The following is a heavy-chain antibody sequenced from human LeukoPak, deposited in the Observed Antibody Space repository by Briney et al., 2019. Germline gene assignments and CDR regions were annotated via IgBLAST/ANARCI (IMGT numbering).Heavy chain of an antibody. CDR2: INSDGSST. V-gene: IGHV3-74*01. CDR1: GFTFGDYA. J-gene: IGHJ5*02. D-gene: IGHD2-2*03. Sequence: GGSLRLSCTASGFTFGDYAMSWVRQAPGKGLVWVSRINSDGSSTSYADSVKGRFTISRDNAKNTLYLQINSLRAEDTAVYYCARVPFGYCSSTSCYDNHWFDPWGQGTLVTVSS. CDR3: ARVPFGYCSSTSCYDNHWFDP.